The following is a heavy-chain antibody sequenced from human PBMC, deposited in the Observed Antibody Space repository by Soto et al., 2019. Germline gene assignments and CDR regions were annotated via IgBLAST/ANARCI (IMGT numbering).Heavy chain of an antibody. Sequence: GGSLRLSCAASGFTFSSYWMHWVRQAPGKGLEWVSAISGSGGSTYYADSVKGRFTISRDNSKNTLYLQMNSLRAEDTAVYYCAKDVIFGVVSKPLYYFDYWGQGTLVTVSS. CDR1: GFTFSSYW. CDR3: AKDVIFGVVSKPLYYFDY. V-gene: IGHV3-23*01. CDR2: ISGSGGST. D-gene: IGHD3-3*01. J-gene: IGHJ4*02.